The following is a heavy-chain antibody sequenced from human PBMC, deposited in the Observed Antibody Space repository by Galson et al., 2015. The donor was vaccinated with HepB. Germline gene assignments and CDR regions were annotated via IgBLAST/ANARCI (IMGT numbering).Heavy chain of an antibody. CDR2: IKPNSGGT. CDR3: ARVRSVAGWAQD. D-gene: IGHD6-13*01. Sequence: SVKVSCKASGYTFTGSYIHWVRQAPGQGLEWMGWIKPNSGGTNYAQKFQGRVTMTRDTSISTAYMELSRLKFDDTAVYYCARVRSVAGWAQDWGQGTLVAVSS. V-gene: IGHV1-2*02. J-gene: IGHJ1*01. CDR1: GYTFTGSY.